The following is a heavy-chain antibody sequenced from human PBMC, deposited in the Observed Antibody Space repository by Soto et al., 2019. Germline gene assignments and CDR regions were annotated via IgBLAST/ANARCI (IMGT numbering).Heavy chain of an antibody. J-gene: IGHJ4*02. D-gene: IGHD3-9*01. CDR3: ARVRYSIDDILTGYYDIRTYYFDY. V-gene: IGHV3-33*01. Sequence: PGGSLRLSCAASCFTFIIYGSHCVRQAPGKGLEWVAVIWYDGSNKYYADSVKGRFTISRDNSKNTLYLQMNSLRAEDTAVYYCARVRYSIDDILTGYYDIRTYYFDYWGQGTLVTVSS. CDR1: CFTFIIYG. CDR2: IWYDGSNK.